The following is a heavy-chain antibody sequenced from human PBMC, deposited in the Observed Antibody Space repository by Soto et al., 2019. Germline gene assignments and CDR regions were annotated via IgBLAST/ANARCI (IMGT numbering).Heavy chain of an antibody. CDR1: GFTFSSYG. CDR2: IWYDGSNK. J-gene: IGHJ4*02. D-gene: IGHD4-17*01. Sequence: GGSLRLSCAASGFTFSSYGMHWVRQAPGKGLEWVAVIWYDGSNKYYADSVKGRFTISRDNSKNTLYLQMNSLRAEDTAVYYCARVASNYGDYDPPDYWGQGTLVTVSS. CDR3: ARVASNYGDYDPPDY. V-gene: IGHV3-33*01.